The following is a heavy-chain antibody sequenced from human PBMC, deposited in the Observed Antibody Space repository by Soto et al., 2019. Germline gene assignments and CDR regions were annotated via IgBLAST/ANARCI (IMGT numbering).Heavy chain of an antibody. CDR1: GGSISSYY. V-gene: IGHV4-59*01. CDR3: ARDGVVVVPTGMDV. J-gene: IGHJ6*02. CDR2: IYYSGST. Sequence: SETLSLTCTVSGGSISSYYWIWIRQPPGKGLEWIGYIYYSGSTNYNPSLKGRVTISVDTSKNQFSLKLSSVTAADTAVYYCARDGVVVVPTGMDVWGQGTTVTVSS. D-gene: IGHD2-2*01.